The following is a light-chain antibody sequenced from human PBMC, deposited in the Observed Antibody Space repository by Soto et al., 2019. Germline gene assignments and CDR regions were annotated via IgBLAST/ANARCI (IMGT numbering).Light chain of an antibody. V-gene: IGKV1-39*01. CDR3: QQSYSSPFT. CDR2: TTS. J-gene: IGKJ3*01. CDR1: QSINSY. Sequence: DIQMTQSPSSLSASVGDRVTITCRASQSINSYLNWYQQKPGKAPKVLIYTTSRVQSGVPSRFSGSGSGTDFTLTISSLQPEDFVTYYCQQSYSSPFTFGPGTKVDVE.